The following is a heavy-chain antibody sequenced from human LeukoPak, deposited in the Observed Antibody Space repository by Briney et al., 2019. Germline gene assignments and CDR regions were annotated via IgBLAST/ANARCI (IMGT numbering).Heavy chain of an antibody. D-gene: IGHD2-15*01. CDR1: GYTFTSYA. V-gene: IGHV1-3*01. Sequence: GASVKVSCKASGYTFTSYAMHWVRQAPGQRLEWMGWINAGNGNTKYSQKFQGRVTITRDTSASTAYMELSSLRSEDTAVYYCARENIVVVVAAGRWFDPWGQGTLVTVSP. J-gene: IGHJ5*02. CDR2: INAGNGNT. CDR3: ARENIVVVVAAGRWFDP.